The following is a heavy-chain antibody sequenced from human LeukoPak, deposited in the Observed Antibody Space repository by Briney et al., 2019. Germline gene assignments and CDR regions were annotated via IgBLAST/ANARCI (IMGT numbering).Heavy chain of an antibody. CDR2: IKQDGSEK. V-gene: IGHV3-7*01. CDR3: ARISVSSWSDIQYLQY. J-gene: IGHJ1*01. Sequence: GGSLRLSCAASGFTFSSYSMSWVRQAPGKGLEWVANIKQDGSEKYYVDSVKDRFTISRDNAKNSLYLQMNSLRADDTAVYYCARISVSSWSDIQYLQYWGQGTLVTVSS. CDR1: GFTFSSYS. D-gene: IGHD3-3*01.